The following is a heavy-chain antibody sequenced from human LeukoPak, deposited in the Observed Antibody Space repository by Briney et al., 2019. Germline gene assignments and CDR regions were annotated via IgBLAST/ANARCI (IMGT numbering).Heavy chain of an antibody. CDR3: ARAAPADVYYYYYMDV. CDR2: INWNSGSK. Sequence: GGSLTLSCAASGFTFDDHGLSWVRQAPGKGLEWVSGINWNSGSKRYGASVKGRFTISRDNAKNSLYLQMNSLRAEDTAVYYCARAAPADVYYYYYMDVWGKGTTVTVSS. J-gene: IGHJ6*03. CDR1: GFTFDDHG. V-gene: IGHV3-20*04.